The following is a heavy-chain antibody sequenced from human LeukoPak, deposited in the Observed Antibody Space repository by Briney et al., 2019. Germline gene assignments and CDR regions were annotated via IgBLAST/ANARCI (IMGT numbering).Heavy chain of an antibody. D-gene: IGHD2-15*01. CDR1: GFTFSNHA. CDR2: ISGSGSTT. J-gene: IGHJ6*02. V-gene: IGHV3-23*01. Sequence: GGSLRLSCAASGFTFSNHAMSWVRQAPGKGLEWVSAISGSGSTTYYADSVKGRFTISRDNSKNTLYLQMNSLKTEDTAVYYCTTVTDIVVVVAATPYYYYGMDVWGQGTTVTVSS. CDR3: TTVTDIVVVVAATPYYYYGMDV.